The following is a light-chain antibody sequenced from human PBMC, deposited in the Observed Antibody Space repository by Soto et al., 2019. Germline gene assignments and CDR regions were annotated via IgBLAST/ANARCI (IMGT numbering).Light chain of an antibody. V-gene: IGKV3-11*01. CDR2: DTS. CDR3: QQRSNWPPT. CDR1: QSVSRY. Sequence: EVVMTQSPATLSVSPGERATLSCRASQSVSRYLAWYQHKPGQAPRLLIYDTSNRATGIPARFSGSGSGTDFTLTISSLEPEDFAVYYCQQRSNWPPTFGQGTKVDIK. J-gene: IGKJ1*01.